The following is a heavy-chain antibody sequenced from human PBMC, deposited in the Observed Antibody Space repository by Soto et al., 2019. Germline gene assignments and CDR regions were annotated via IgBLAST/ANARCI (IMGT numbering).Heavy chain of an antibody. V-gene: IGHV3-66*01. CDR2: IYSDGST. J-gene: IGHJ4*02. Sequence: GGSLRLSCAASGITVITNYFSWVRQAPGQGLEWVSGIYSDGSTHYADSAKGRFTISRDNSKDTLYLQMNTLRAEDTGVYYCTRDPTTSTVTDYWGQGTVVTVSS. CDR3: TRDPTTSTVTDY. CDR1: GITVITNY. D-gene: IGHD5-12*01.